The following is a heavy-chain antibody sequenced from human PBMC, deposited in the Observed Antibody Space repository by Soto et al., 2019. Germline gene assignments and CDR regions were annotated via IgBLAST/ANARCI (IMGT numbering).Heavy chain of an antibody. V-gene: IGHV1-69*01. J-gene: IGHJ6*02. CDR2: IIPIFSSR. CDR1: RDTFNKYA. Sequence: QVQLVQSGAEVKKPGSSVKVSCKTSRDTFNKYAFNWVRQAPGQGLEWMGWIIPIFSSRNYAEKFQGRVTITADDSRSTSYMELRSLSVEDSAVYCCARGESYLGVWGQGTTVTVSS. CDR3: ARGESYLGV.